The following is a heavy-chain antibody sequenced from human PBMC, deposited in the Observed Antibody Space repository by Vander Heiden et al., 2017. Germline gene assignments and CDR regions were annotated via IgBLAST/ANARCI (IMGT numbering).Heavy chain of an antibody. D-gene: IGHD4-17*01. CDR2: IWYDGSNK. CDR3: ARSNDYGDYVPLGY. V-gene: IGHV3-33*01. J-gene: IGHJ4*02. CDR1: GFTFRRHG. Sequence: QVQLVESGGGVVQPGRSLRPSCPASGFTFRRHGMHWVRQAPGKGLEWVAVIWYDGSNKYYADSVKGRFTISRDNSKNTLYLQMNSLRADDTAVYYCARSNDYGDYVPLGYWGQGTLVTVSS.